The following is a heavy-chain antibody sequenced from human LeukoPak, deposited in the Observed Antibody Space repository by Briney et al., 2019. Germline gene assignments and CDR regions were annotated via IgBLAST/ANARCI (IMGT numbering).Heavy chain of an antibody. CDR3: ARTGGSFYFYYYMDV. D-gene: IGHD1-26*01. CDR2: ISYTGST. Sequence: PSETLSLTCTVSGGSIRGTSYYWGWIRQPPGKGLEWIGSISYTGSTYYNPSLKSRVTISVDTSRNQFSLKLSSVTAADTAVYYCARTGGSFYFYYYMDVWGKGTTVTVSS. V-gene: IGHV4-39*07. CDR1: GGSIRGTSYY. J-gene: IGHJ6*03.